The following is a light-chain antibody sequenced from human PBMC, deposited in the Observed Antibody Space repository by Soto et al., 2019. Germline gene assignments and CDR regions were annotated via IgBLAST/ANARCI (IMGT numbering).Light chain of an antibody. J-gene: IGLJ1*01. CDR3: SSYTSSILYV. CDR2: EVS. CDR1: SSDVGGYNS. Sequence: SALTQPASVSGSPGQSITISCTGTSSDVGGYNSVSWYQQHPGKAPKLMIYEVSNRPSGVSNRFSGSKSGNTASLTISGLQAEDAADYYCSSYTSSILYVFGTGTKVTVL. V-gene: IGLV2-14*01.